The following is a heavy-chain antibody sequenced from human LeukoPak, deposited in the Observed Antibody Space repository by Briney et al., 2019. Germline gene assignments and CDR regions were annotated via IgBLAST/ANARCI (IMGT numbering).Heavy chain of an antibody. V-gene: IGHV1-69*13. Sequence: AASVKVSRKASGGTFSSYAISWVRQAPGQGLEWMGGIIPTFVTANYAQKFQGRVTITADESTSTAYMELSSLRSEDTAVYYCARAGAFLHDAFDIWGQGTMLTVSS. J-gene: IGHJ3*02. CDR3: ARAGAFLHDAFDI. CDR1: GGTFSSYA. D-gene: IGHD1-1*01. CDR2: IIPTFVTA.